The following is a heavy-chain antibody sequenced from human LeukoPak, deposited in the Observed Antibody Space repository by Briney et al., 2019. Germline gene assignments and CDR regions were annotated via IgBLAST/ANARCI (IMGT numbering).Heavy chain of an antibody. CDR3: ASSPPPLIVGATVSDY. CDR2: ISYDGSNK. V-gene: IGHV3-30*03. J-gene: IGHJ4*02. D-gene: IGHD1-26*01. Sequence: PGGSLRLSCAASGFTFSSYGMHWVRQAPGKGLEWVAVISYDGSNKYYADSVKGRFTISRDNSKNTLYLQMNSLRAEDTAVYYCASSPPPLIVGATVSDYWGQGTLVTVSS. CDR1: GFTFSSYG.